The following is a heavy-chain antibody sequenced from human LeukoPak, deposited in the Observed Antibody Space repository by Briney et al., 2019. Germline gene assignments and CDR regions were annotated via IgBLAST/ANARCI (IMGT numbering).Heavy chain of an antibody. J-gene: IGHJ4*02. V-gene: IGHV4-34*01. D-gene: IGHD1-26*01. Sequence: SETLSLTCAVYGGSFSGYYWSWIRQPPGKGLEWIGEINHSGSTNYNPSLKSRVTISVDTSKNQFSLKLSSVTAADTAVYYCASGSEPYYFDYWGQGTLVTVSS. CDR1: GGSFSGYY. CDR3: ASGSEPYYFDY. CDR2: INHSGST.